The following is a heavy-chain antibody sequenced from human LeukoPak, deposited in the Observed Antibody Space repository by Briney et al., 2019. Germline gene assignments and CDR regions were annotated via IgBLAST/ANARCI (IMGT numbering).Heavy chain of an antibody. CDR1: GGSISSYY. D-gene: IGHD2-2*01. V-gene: IGHV4-59*01. Sequence: PSETLSLTCTVSGGSISSYYWSWIRQPPGKGLEWIGYIYYSGSTNYNPSLKSRVTISVDTSKNQFSLKLSSVTAADTAVYYCARSGYCSSTSCYGGAFDIWGQGTMVTVSS. J-gene: IGHJ3*02. CDR3: ARSGYCSSTSCYGGAFDI. CDR2: IYYSGST.